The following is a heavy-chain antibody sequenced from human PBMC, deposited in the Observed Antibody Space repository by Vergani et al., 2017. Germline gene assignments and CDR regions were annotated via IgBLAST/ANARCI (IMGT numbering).Heavy chain of an antibody. CDR3: ARGRLVVVPAHRGRFDP. Sequence: QVQLQESGPGLVKPSETLSLTCTVSGGSISSYYWSWIRQPPGKGLEWIGYIYYSGSTTYNPSLKSRVTISVDTSKNQFSLKLSSVTAADTAVYYCARGRLVVVPAHRGRFDPWGQGTLVTVSS. CDR2: IYYSGST. D-gene: IGHD2-2*01. V-gene: IGHV4-59*12. CDR1: GGSISSYY. J-gene: IGHJ5*02.